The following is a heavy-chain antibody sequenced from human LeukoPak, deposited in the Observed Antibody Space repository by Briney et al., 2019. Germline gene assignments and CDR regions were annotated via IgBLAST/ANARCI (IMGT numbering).Heavy chain of an antibody. Sequence: GASLRLSCVASGFTFSNYAMSWVRQAPGKRLEWVSAVTGRGSSTYYADSVKGRFTISRDNSRSTLFLQMNSLRAEDTAIYYCAKWGDFDILTGNYVSDFWGQGTLVTVSS. CDR2: VTGRGSST. V-gene: IGHV3-23*01. CDR3: AKWGDFDILTGNYVSDF. CDR1: GFTFSNYA. D-gene: IGHD3-9*01. J-gene: IGHJ4*02.